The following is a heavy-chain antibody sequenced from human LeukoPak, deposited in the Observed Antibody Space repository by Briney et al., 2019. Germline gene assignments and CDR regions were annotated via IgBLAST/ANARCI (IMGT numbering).Heavy chain of an antibody. D-gene: IGHD5-24*01. J-gene: IGHJ4*02. CDR3: ARGRHGYNFDY. Sequence: SETLSLTCTVSGGSISSYYWSWIRQPPGKGLEWIGYIYYSGSTNYNPSLKSRVTISVDTSKNQFSLKLSSVTAADTAVYYCARGRHGYNFDYWGQGTLVTVSS. CDR1: GGSISSYY. V-gene: IGHV4-59*01. CDR2: IYYSGST.